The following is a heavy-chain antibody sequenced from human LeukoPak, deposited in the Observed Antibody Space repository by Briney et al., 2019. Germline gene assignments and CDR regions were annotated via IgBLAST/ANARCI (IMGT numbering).Heavy chain of an antibody. CDR2: IYYSGST. J-gene: IGHJ6*02. CDR1: GGSISSGGYY. Sequence: SQTLSLTCTVSGGSISSGGYYWSWIRQHPGKGLEWIGYIYYSGSTNYNPSLKSRVTISVDTSKNQFSLKLSSVTAADTAVYYCARVRLVRGLNYYYYYGMDVWGQGTTVTVSS. D-gene: IGHD3-10*01. V-gene: IGHV4-61*08. CDR3: ARVRLVRGLNYYYYYGMDV.